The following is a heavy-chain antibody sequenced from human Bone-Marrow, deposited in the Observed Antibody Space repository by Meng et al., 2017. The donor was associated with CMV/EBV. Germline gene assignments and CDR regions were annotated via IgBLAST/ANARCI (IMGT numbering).Heavy chain of an antibody. CDR2: INPSGGST. J-gene: IGHJ4*02. D-gene: IGHD3-10*01. Sequence: ASVKVSCKASGYTFTSYYMHWVRQAPGQGLEWMGIINPSGGSTSYAQKFQGRVTLTTDTSTTTAYMELRSLTSDDTAMYYCSIGEFDYWGQGTLVTVSS. CDR1: GYTFTSYY. CDR3: SIGEFDY. V-gene: IGHV1-46*01.